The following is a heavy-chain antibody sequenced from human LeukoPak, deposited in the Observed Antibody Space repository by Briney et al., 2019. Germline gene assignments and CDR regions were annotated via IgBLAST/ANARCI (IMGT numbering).Heavy chain of an antibody. Sequence: SETLSLTCTVSGGSISGSTSYWGWIRQSPGKGLEWIGLLNYSGTTYYNPSFKSRVSISIDRSRTQFTLKLSSVTAADTAFYYCSRYDSDTGDFDPWGQGTLVTISS. CDR2: LNYSGTT. V-gene: IGHV4-39*06. CDR3: SRYDSDTGDFDP. J-gene: IGHJ5*02. D-gene: IGHD3-10*01. CDR1: GGSISGSTSY.